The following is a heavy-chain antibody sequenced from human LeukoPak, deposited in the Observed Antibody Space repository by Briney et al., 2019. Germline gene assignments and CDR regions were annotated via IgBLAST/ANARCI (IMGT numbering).Heavy chain of an antibody. D-gene: IGHD3-22*01. Sequence: SVKVSCKASGGTFSSYAISWVRQAPGQGLEWMGRIIPIFGTANYAQEFQGRVTITTDESTSTAYMELSSLRSEDTAVYYCARDTPYYDSSGYPYWGQGTLVTVSS. CDR3: ARDTPYYDSSGYPY. CDR2: IIPIFGTA. J-gene: IGHJ4*02. CDR1: GGTFSSYA. V-gene: IGHV1-69*05.